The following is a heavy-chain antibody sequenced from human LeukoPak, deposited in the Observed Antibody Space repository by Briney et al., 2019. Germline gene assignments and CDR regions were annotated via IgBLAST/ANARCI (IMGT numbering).Heavy chain of an antibody. V-gene: IGHV3-30*04. CDR1: GFTFSSFA. CDR2: ISFDGNSK. J-gene: IGHJ4*02. CDR3: ARDQGDYGDEGYLDY. Sequence: GGSLRLSCTASGFTFSSFAMHWVRQAPGKGVQWVAVISFDGNSKYYADSVKGRFTISRDSSKNTQYLQMNSLRTEDTAVYYCARDQGDYGDEGYLDYWGQGTLVTVSS. D-gene: IGHD4-17*01.